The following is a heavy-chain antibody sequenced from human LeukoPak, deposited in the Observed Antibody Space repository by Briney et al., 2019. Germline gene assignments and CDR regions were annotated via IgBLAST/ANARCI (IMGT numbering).Heavy chain of an antibody. CDR3: AKGDSSSYYYYGMDV. J-gene: IGHJ6*02. V-gene: IGHV3-23*01. CDR2: ISGSGGST. D-gene: IGHD6-13*01. CDR1: GFTFSSYA. Sequence: GGSLRLSCAASGFTFSSYAMSWVRQAPGKGLEWGSAISGSGGSTYYADSVKGRFTISRDNSKNTLYLQMNSLRAEDTAVHYCAKGDSSSYYYYGMDVWGQGTTVTVSS.